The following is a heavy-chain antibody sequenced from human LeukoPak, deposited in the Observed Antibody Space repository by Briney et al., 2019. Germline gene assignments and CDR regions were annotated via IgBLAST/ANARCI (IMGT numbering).Heavy chain of an antibody. J-gene: IGHJ4*02. CDR1: GGSISSYY. V-gene: IGHV4-59*01. Sequence: SETLSLTCTVSGGSISSYYWSWIRQPPGKGLEWIGNIYYSGSTNYNPSLKSRVTISVDTSKNQFSLKLSSVTAADTAVYYCARAADPYYYDSSGRRFDYWGQGTLVTVSS. D-gene: IGHD3-22*01. CDR2: IYYSGST. CDR3: ARAADPYYYDSSGRRFDY.